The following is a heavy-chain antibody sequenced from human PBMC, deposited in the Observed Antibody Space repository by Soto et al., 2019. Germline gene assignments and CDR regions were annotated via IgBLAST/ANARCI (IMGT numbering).Heavy chain of an antibody. J-gene: IGHJ4*02. CDR3: AYRPSGLGSGWNFDF. Sequence: QITLKESGPTLVIPTQTLTLTCTFSGFSLNTRGVGVGWIRQPPGKALEWVALIHWDDEKRYSPSLRNTLTITNATSKNQVVLIITNMDPVDTATYSCAYRPSGLGSGWNFDFWGQGILVTVSS. CDR1: GFSLNTRGVG. CDR2: IHWDDEK. D-gene: IGHD6-19*01. V-gene: IGHV2-5*02.